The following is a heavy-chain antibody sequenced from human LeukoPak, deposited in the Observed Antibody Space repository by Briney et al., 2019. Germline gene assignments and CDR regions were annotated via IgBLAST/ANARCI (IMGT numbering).Heavy chain of an antibody. CDR2: ISGSGGST. V-gene: IGHV3-23*01. CDR3: ARLRYFDWLLFFDY. D-gene: IGHD3-9*01. J-gene: IGHJ4*02. CDR1: GFTFSSYA. Sequence: GGSLRLSCAASGFTFSSYAMSWVRQAPGKGLDWVSAISGSGGSTYYADSVKGRFTISRDNSKNTLYLQMNSLRAEDTAVYYCARLRYFDWLLFFDYWGQGTLVTVSS.